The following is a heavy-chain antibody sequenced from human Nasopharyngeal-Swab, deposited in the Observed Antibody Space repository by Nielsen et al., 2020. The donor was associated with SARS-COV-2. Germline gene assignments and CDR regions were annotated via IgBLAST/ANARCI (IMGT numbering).Heavy chain of an antibody. V-gene: IGHV3-48*03. CDR3: ARLFGVHYSDN. D-gene: IGHD2-8*01. J-gene: IGHJ4*02. Sequence: VRQAPGKGLEWVSYISGSSSSMFYADSVRGRFTISRDNAKNSLYLQMNSLRAEDTAVYFCARLFGVHYSDNWGQGTLVTVSS. CDR2: ISGSSSSM.